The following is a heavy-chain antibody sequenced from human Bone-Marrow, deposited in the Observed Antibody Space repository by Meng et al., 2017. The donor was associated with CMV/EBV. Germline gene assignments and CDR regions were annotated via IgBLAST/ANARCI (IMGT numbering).Heavy chain of an antibody. CDR1: GYTFTSYG. CDR2: ISAYNGNT. Sequence: ASVKVSCKASGYTFTSYGISWVRQAPGQGLEWMGWISAYNGNTNYAQKLQGRVTMTTDTSTSTAHMELRSLRSDDTAVYYCARRPRGSGYYYSYYYGMDVWGQGTTVTVSS. V-gene: IGHV1-18*01. J-gene: IGHJ6*02. CDR3: ARRPRGSGYYYSYYYGMDV. D-gene: IGHD3-22*01.